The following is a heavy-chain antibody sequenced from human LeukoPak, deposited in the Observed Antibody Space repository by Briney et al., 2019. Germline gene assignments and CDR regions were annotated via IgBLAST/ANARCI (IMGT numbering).Heavy chain of an antibody. V-gene: IGHV1-2*02. CDR3: PRANAPRYYDFWSGYTDAFDI. D-gene: IGHD3-3*01. Sequence: ASVKVSCQASGYTFTGYYMHWVRQAPGQGLEWMGWINPNSGGTNYAQKFQGRVTMTRDTSISTAYMELSRLRSDDTAVYYCPRANAPRYYDFWSGYTDAFDIWGQGTMVTVSS. CDR2: INPNSGGT. CDR1: GYTFTGYY. J-gene: IGHJ3*02.